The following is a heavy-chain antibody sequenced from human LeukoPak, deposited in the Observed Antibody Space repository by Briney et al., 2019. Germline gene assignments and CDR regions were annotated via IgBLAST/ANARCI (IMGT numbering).Heavy chain of an antibody. CDR2: IYYSGST. Sequence: PSETLSLTCTVSGGSISSSSYYWGWIRQPPGKGLEWIGSIYYSGSTYYSPSLKSRVTISVDTSKNQFSLKLSSVTAADTAVYYCARAYYDIPPNWFDPWGQGTLVTVSS. V-gene: IGHV4-39*01. J-gene: IGHJ5*02. CDR3: ARAYYDIPPNWFDP. CDR1: GGSISSSSYY. D-gene: IGHD3-9*01.